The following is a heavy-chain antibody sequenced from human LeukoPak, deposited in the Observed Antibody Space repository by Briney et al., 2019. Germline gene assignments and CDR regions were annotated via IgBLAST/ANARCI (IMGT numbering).Heavy chain of an antibody. CDR2: ISGSGGST. CDR1: GFTFSSYA. V-gene: IGHV3-23*01. D-gene: IGHD2-15*01. CDR3: AKDRVPYCSGGSCYSADY. Sequence: GGSLRLSCAASGFTFSSYAMSWVRQAPGKGLEWVSAISGSGGSTYYADPVKGRFTISRDNSKNTLYLQMNSLRAEDTAVYYCAKDRVPYCSGGSCYSADYWGQGTLVTVSS. J-gene: IGHJ4*02.